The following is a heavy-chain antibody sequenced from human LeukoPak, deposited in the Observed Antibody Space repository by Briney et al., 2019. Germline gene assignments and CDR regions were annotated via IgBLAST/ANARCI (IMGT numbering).Heavy chain of an antibody. D-gene: IGHD2-21*02. V-gene: IGHV3-30-3*01. Sequence: GGSLRLSCAASGFTFSSYAMHCVRQAPGKGLEWVAVISYDGSNKYYADSVKGRFTISRDNSKNTLYLQVNSLRAEDTAVYYCARENFNGWGPYFDYWGQGTLVTVSS. CDR1: GFTFSSYA. CDR2: ISYDGSNK. J-gene: IGHJ4*02. CDR3: ARENFNGWGPYFDY.